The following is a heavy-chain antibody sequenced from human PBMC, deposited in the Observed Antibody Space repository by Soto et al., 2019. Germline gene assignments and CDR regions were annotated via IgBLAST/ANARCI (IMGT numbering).Heavy chain of an antibody. CDR3: AKVFYYYDSSGYYYFDY. Sequence: AGGSLRLSCAASGFTFSSYAVSWVRQAPGKGPEWISSISGSGSTIYYADSVKGRFTISRDNSKNTLYLQMSSLRAEDTAVYYCAKVFYYYDSSGYYYFDYWGQGTLVTVPS. CDR1: GFTFSSYA. D-gene: IGHD3-22*01. V-gene: IGHV3-23*01. CDR2: ISGSGSTI. J-gene: IGHJ4*02.